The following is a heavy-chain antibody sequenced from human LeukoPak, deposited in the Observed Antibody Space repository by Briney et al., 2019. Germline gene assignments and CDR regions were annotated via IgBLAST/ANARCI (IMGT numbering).Heavy chain of an antibody. Sequence: GVSLRLSCAASGFTFSDYSMDWVRQAPGKGLEWISYIGIDSGNTKYADSVKGRFTISGDKPKNSLYLQMNSLRVEDTAVYYCARDYKYAFDNWGQGTLVTVSS. CDR2: IGIDSGNT. CDR1: GFTFSDYS. J-gene: IGHJ4*02. V-gene: IGHV3-48*01. CDR3: ARDYKYAFDN. D-gene: IGHD5-24*01.